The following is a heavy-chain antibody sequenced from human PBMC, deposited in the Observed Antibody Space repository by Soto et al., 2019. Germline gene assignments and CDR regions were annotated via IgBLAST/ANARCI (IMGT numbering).Heavy chain of an antibody. CDR1: GGTFSSYA. D-gene: IGHD2-21*02. V-gene: IGHV1-69*01. CDR2: IIPIFGTA. J-gene: IGHJ6*02. Sequence: QVQLVQSGAEVKKPGSSVKVSCKASGGTFSSYAISWVRQAPGQGLEWMGGIIPIFGTANYAQKFQGRVTITADESTSTGYMELSSLRSEDTSVYYCARVVVVTSPYYYYGMDVWGQGTTVTVSS. CDR3: ARVVVVTSPYYYYGMDV.